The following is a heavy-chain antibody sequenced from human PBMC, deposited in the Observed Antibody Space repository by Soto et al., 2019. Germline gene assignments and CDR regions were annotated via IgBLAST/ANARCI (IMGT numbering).Heavy chain of an antibody. Sequence: EVQLLESGGGLVGPGGSLRLSCAASGFTFSNYAMNWVRQAPGKGLECVSVISGSGGSAYYADSVQGRFTISRDNSKNTLYRQMNSLRDEDTAIYYCVREGSGLNSRGSFDFCGRGTMVTVTS. CDR1: GFTFSNYA. CDR2: ISGSGGSA. CDR3: VREGSGLNSRGSFDF. V-gene: IGHV3-23*01. J-gene: IGHJ3*01. D-gene: IGHD5-12*01.